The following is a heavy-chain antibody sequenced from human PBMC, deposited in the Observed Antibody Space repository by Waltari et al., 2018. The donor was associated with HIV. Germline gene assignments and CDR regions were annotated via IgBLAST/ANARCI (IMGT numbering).Heavy chain of an antibody. CDR3: ARVETLYYYDRPYDH. Sequence: QVQRVESGGGVVQPGRSLRLSCAASGFNFTTYAMHWVRQAPGKGIEWVVLLASDGTGKYADSVGDRFSTSRDSSKNTLYLQMNSLRPEDTAMYYCARVETLYYYDRPYDHWGQGTLVTVSS. CDR2: LASDGTGK. CDR1: GFNFTTYA. D-gene: IGHD3-22*01. V-gene: IGHV3-30*03. J-gene: IGHJ4*02.